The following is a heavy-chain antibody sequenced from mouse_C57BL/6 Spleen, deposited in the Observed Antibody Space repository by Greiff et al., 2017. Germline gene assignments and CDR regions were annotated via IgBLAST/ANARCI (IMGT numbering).Heavy chain of an antibody. V-gene: IGHV14-4*01. Sequence: VQLKESGAELVRPGASVKLSCTASGFNIKDDYMPWVKQRPEQGLEWIGWIDPENGYTEYASKFQGKATITADTSSNTAYLQLSSLTSEDTAVYYCTTGAWYGPFAYWGQGTLVTVSA. J-gene: IGHJ3*01. CDR2: IDPENGYT. CDR3: TTGAWYGPFAY. CDR1: GFNIKDDY. D-gene: IGHD2-10*02.